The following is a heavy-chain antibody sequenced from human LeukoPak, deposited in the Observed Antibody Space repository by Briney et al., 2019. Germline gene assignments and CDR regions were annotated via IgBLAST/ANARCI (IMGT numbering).Heavy chain of an antibody. CDR1: GGSISSYY. J-gene: IGHJ6*03. Sequence: ETLSLTCTVSGGSISSYYWSWIRQPPGKGLEWIGYIYNSGRANYNPSLKSRVTLSVDTSKNQVSLKLSSVTAADTAVYYCARHPGKKYYQYYMDVWGKGTTVIVSS. V-gene: IGHV4-59*08. CDR2: IYNSGRA. CDR3: ARHPGKKYYQYYMDV.